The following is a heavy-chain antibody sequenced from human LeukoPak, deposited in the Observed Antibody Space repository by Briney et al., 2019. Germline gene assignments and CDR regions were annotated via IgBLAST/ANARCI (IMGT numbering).Heavy chain of an antibody. CDR3: ARDPSSSNSGEIPFDY. Sequence: GGSLRLSCAASEFTFSSYAMSWVRQAPGKGLEWVAVIWYDGSNKYYADSVKGRFTISRDNSKNTLYLQMNSLRAEDTAVYYCARDPSSSNSGEIPFDYWGQGTLVTVSS. V-gene: IGHV3-33*08. J-gene: IGHJ4*02. CDR2: IWYDGSNK. CDR1: EFTFSSYA. D-gene: IGHD6-13*01.